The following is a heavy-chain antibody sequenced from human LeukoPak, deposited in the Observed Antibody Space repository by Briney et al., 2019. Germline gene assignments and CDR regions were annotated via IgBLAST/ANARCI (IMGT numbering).Heavy chain of an antibody. CDR3: ARIKRGYSYFVQTDKNWFDP. Sequence: ASVKVSCKASGGTFSSYAISWVRQAPGQGHEWMGGIIPIFGTANYAQKFQGRVTITTDESTSTAYMELSSLRSEDTAVYYCARIKRGYSYFVQTDKNWFDPWGQGALVTVSS. CDR2: IIPIFGTA. CDR1: GGTFSSYA. D-gene: IGHD5-18*01. V-gene: IGHV1-69*05. J-gene: IGHJ5*02.